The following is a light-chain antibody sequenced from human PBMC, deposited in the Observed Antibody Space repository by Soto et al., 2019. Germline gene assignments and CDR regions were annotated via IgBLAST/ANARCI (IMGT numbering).Light chain of an antibody. J-gene: IGKJ5*01. CDR2: DAS. CDR1: QSVSSY. V-gene: IGKV3-11*01. CDR3: QQRSNWPFTL. Sequence: EIVLTQSPATLSLSPGERATLSCRASQSVSSYLAWYQQKPGQAPRLLIYDASNRATGIPARFSGSGSGTDFTLTISSLEPEDFAVYYCQQRSNWPFTLFGQGTRLEIK.